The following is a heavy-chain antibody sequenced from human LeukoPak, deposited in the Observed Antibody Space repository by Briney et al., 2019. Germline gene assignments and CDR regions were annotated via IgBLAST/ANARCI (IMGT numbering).Heavy chain of an antibody. J-gene: IGHJ6*02. D-gene: IGHD6-13*01. CDR1: GFTFSSYS. Sequence: GGSLRLSCAASGFTFSSYSMNWVRQAPGKGLEWVSYISSSSSAIYYADSVKGRFTISRDNAKNSLYLQMNSLRAEDTAVYYCARAYSSNWYGESYYGMDVWGQGTTVTVSS. V-gene: IGHV3-48*04. CDR3: ARAYSSNWYGESYYGMDV. CDR2: ISSSSSAI.